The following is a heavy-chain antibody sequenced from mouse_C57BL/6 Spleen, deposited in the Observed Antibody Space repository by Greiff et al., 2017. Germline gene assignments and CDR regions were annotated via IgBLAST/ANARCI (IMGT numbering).Heavy chain of an antibody. D-gene: IGHD1-1*01. Sequence: QVQLKQPGAELVRPGASVTLSCKASGYTFTDYEMHWVKQTPVHGLEWIGAIDPETGGTAYNQKFKGKAILTADKSSSTAYMELSSLTSEDSAVYYGTCYYGSRKRGYYAMDYWGQGTSVTVSS. J-gene: IGHJ4*01. CDR1: GYTFTDYE. CDR2: IDPETGGT. V-gene: IGHV1-15*01. CDR3: TCYYGSRKRGYYAMDY.